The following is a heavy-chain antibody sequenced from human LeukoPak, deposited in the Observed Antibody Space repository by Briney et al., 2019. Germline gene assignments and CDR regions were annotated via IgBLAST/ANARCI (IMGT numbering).Heavy chain of an antibody. CDR3: ARGPLVYGSGSYFPYYFDY. CDR1: GGSFSGYY. D-gene: IGHD3-10*01. J-gene: IGHJ4*02. CDR2: INHSGST. Sequence: SETLSLACAVYGGSFSGYYWSWIRQPPGKGLEWIGEINHSGSTNYNPSLKSRVTISVDTSKNQFSLKLSSVTAADTAVYYCARGPLVYGSGSYFPYYFDYWGQGTLVTVSS. V-gene: IGHV4-34*01.